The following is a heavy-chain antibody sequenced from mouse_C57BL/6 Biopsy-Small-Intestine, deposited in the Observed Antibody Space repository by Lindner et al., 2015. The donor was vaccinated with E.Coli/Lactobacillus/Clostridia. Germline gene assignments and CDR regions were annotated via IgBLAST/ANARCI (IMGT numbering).Heavy chain of an antibody. CDR1: GFTFTTYV. CDR3: ARGYYV. J-gene: IGHJ3*01. D-gene: IGHD1-1*01. V-gene: IGHV1-14*01. CDR2: INPYNDGI. Sequence: VQLQESGPELVEPGASVRVSCKASGFTFTTYVIHWVKQKPGQGLEWIGYINPYNDGIKYNEKFKDKATLTSDKSSSTAYMELSSLTSEDSAVYYCARGYYVWGQGTLVTVSA.